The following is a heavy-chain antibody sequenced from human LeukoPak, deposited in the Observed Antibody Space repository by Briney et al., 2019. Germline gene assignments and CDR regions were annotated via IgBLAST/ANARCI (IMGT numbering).Heavy chain of an antibody. J-gene: IGHJ4*02. CDR3: ATSAHIEVGTAPPPDY. D-gene: IGHD2-21*02. V-gene: IGHV3-74*01. Sequence: GGSLGLSCTASGFSFSGHWMDWARQLPGKGLVWVSRISPTGSTTSYADSVKGRFTVSRDNAKNTLYLQVNNLRAEDTAVYYCATSAHIEVGTAPPPDYWGQGTLVTVSS. CDR1: GFSFSGHW. CDR2: ISPTGSTT.